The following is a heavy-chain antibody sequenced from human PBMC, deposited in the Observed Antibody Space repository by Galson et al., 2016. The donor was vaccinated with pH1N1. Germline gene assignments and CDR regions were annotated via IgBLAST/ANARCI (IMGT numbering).Heavy chain of an antibody. D-gene: IGHD4-17*01. J-gene: IGHJ3*01. CDR2: ITGSGQYI. CDR3: VRDNTMTTPLVLFDV. CDR1: GFTFNYYT. Sequence: SLRLSCAASGFTFNYYTINWVRQVPGKGLERVSSITGSGQYISYADSVKGRFTISRDNAKNSVFLQMSSLRAEDTAVYYCVRDNTMTTPLVLFDVWGQGTMVTVSS. V-gene: IGHV3-21*01.